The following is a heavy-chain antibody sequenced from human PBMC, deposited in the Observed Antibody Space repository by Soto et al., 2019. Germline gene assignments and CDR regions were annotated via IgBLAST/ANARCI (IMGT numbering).Heavy chain of an antibody. CDR3: ARSGYYGSGSYPFDY. D-gene: IGHD3-10*01. J-gene: IGHJ4*02. CDR1: GGSFSGYY. V-gene: IGHV4-34*01. Sequence: PSETLSLTCAVYGGSFSGYYWSWIRQPPGKGLEWIGEINHSGSTNYNPSLKSRVTISVDTSKNQFSLKLSSVTAADTAVYYCARSGYYGSGSYPFDYWGQGTLVTVSS. CDR2: INHSGST.